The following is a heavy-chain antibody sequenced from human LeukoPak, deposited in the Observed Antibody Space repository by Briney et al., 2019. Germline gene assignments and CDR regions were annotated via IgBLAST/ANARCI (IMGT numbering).Heavy chain of an antibody. CDR3: ARRSPLVAVTTAHYYDY. CDR2: ISYSGNT. D-gene: IGHD2-21*02. CDR1: GDSISSSNYF. Sequence: SETLSLTCTVSGDSISSSNYFWGWIRQPPGKGLEWIGEISYSGNTYYNPSLKSRVTISMDTSKNQFSLNLDSVTASDTTVYYCARRSPLVAVTTAHYYDYWGPGTLVTVSS. V-gene: IGHV4-39*01. J-gene: IGHJ4*02.